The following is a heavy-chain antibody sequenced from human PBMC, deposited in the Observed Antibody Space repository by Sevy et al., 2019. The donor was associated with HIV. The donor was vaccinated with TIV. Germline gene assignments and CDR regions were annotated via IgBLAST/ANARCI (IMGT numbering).Heavy chain of an antibody. CDR2: FDPEDGET. V-gene: IGHV1-24*01. Sequence: ASVKVSCKVSEYSLTKLSMHWVRQAPGKGLEWMGRFDPEDGETIFAQKFQGRVTMTEDTSTDTAYMQLSSRRSEDTAVYYCASAREYYGDSSGYLDYWGQGTLVTVSS. J-gene: IGHJ4*02. D-gene: IGHD3-22*01. CDR3: ASAREYYGDSSGYLDY. CDR1: EYSLTKLS.